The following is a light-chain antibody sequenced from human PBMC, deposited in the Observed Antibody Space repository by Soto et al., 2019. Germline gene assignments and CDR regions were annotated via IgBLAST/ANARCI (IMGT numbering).Light chain of an antibody. Sequence: AIRMTQSPSSFSASRGDRVTITCRASQGISSDLAWYQVEPGKAPRLLIYAASYLESGVPSRFSGSGSGTDFNLTISSLQSEAFAVYYCQQDFSYPLTFGGGTKVEIK. J-gene: IGKJ4*01. V-gene: IGKV1-8*01. CDR1: QGISSD. CDR2: AAS. CDR3: QQDFSYPLT.